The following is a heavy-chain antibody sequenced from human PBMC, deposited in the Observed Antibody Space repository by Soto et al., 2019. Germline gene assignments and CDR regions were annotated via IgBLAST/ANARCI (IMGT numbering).Heavy chain of an antibody. CDR3: ARATRLSYDILTGYLYYMDV. CDR1: GYTFTSYD. CDR2: MNPNSGNT. D-gene: IGHD3-9*01. Sequence: AASVKVSCKAAGYTFTSYDINWGRQATGQGLEWMGWMNPNSGNTGYAQKFQGRVTMTRNTSISTAYMELSSLRSEDTAVYYCARATRLSYDILTGYLYYMDVWGKGTTVTVSS. J-gene: IGHJ6*03. V-gene: IGHV1-8*01.